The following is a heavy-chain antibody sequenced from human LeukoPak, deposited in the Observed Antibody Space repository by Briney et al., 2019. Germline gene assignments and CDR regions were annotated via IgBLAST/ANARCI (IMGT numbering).Heavy chain of an antibody. CDR1: GGSISSGDYY. CDR2: IYYSGST. V-gene: IGHV4-30-4*08. CDR3: ARGVYSSGYPLDY. Sequence: SETLSLTCTVSGGSISSGDYYWSWIRQPPGKGLEWIGYIYYSGSTYYNPSLKSRVTISVDTSKNQFSLKLSSVTAADTAVYYCARGVYSSGYPLDYWGQGTLVTVSS. D-gene: IGHD3-22*01. J-gene: IGHJ4*02.